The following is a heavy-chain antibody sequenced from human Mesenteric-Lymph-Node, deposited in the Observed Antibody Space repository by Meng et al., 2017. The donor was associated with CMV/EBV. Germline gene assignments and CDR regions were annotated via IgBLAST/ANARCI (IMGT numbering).Heavy chain of an antibody. CDR3: ARGCSSYSCYTVVGYYGMDV. V-gene: IGHV3-64*02. CDR1: GFTFSSYA. D-gene: IGHD2-2*02. J-gene: IGHJ6*02. Sequence: GESLKISCAASGFTFSSYAMHWVRQAPGKGLEYVSAISSNGGSTYYADSVKGRFTISRDNSKNTLYLQMGSLRAEDTAVYYCARGCSSYSCYTVVGYYGMDVWGQGITVTVSS. CDR2: ISSNGGST.